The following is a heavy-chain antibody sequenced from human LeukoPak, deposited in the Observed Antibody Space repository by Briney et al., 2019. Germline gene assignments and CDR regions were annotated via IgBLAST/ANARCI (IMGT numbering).Heavy chain of an antibody. CDR2: ISGSGGST. Sequence: ASVKVSCKVSGDTLSDVSIHWVRQAPGKGLEWVSAISGSGGSTYYADSVKGRFTISRDNSKNTLSLQMNSLRAEDTAVYYCAKDTYPFYYYDSSGYYYCVDYWGQGTLVTVSS. CDR3: AKDTYPFYYYDSSGYYYCVDY. D-gene: IGHD3-22*01. CDR1: GDTLSDVS. J-gene: IGHJ4*02. V-gene: IGHV3-23*01.